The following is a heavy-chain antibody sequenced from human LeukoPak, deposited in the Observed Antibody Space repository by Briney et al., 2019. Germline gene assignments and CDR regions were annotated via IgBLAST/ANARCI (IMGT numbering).Heavy chain of an antibody. J-gene: IGHJ3*02. Sequence: PGGSLRLSCAASGFTVSSNYMSWVRQAPGKGLEWVSVIYSGGSTYYADSVKGRFTISRDNSKNTLYLQMNSLRAEDTAVYYCAKVDYYDSSGYDDAFDIWGQGTMVTVSS. D-gene: IGHD3-22*01. CDR2: IYSGGST. V-gene: IGHV3-53*01. CDR3: AKVDYYDSSGYDDAFDI. CDR1: GFTVSSNY.